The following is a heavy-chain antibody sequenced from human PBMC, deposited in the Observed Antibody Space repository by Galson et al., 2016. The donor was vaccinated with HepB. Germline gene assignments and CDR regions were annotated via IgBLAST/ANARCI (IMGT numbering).Heavy chain of an antibody. V-gene: IGHV1-3*01. CDR3: ARSAGQSAFDY. D-gene: IGHD6-19*01. J-gene: IGHJ4*02. CDR2: INAGNGDT. Sequence: SVKVSCKASGYSFTNNVIHWVRQAPGQRLEWMGWINAGNGDTKYSQKFQGRVTITRDTSASTAYMELSSLRSEDTAVYYCARSAGQSAFDYWGQGTLVTVSS. CDR1: GYSFTNNV.